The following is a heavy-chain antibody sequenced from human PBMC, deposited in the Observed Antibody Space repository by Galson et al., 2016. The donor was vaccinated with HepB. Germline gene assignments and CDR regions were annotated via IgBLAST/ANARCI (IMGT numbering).Heavy chain of an antibody. J-gene: IGHJ6*02. CDR2: IIPIFGTA. Sequence: SVKVSCKASGGTFSSNAISWVRQAPGQGLDWMGGIIPIFGTANHAQKFQGRVTITADQSTSTAYMELSSLKSDDTAVYFCARARGAATVKYFYYSMDVWGQGTTVTVSS. V-gene: IGHV1-69*13. CDR3: ARARGAATVKYFYYSMDV. CDR1: GGTFSSNA. D-gene: IGHD2/OR15-2a*01.